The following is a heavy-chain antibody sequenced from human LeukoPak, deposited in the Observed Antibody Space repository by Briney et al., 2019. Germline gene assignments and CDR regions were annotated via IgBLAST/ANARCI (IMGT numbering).Heavy chain of an antibody. CDR3: ARSVEGHFDY. CDR2: ITSNSGAI. J-gene: IGHJ4*02. CDR1: GFTFSFYS. V-gene: IGHV3-48*02. Sequence: PGGSLRLSCAASGFTFSFYSMNWVRQAPGKGLEWISYITSNSGAIYYADSVKGRFIISRDNAKNSLSLQMNSLRDEDTAIYYCARSVEGHFDYWGQGTLLTVSS. D-gene: IGHD2-21*01.